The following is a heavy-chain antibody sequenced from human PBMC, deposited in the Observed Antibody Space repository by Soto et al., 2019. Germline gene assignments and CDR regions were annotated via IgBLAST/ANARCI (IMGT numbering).Heavy chain of an antibody. CDR3: AREGVLTTYYYYYGMDV. Sequence: SVKVSCKASGGTFSSYAISWVRQAPGQGLEWMGGIIPIFGTANYAQKFQGRVTITADESTSTAYMELSSLRSEDTAVYYCAREGVLTTYYYYYGMDVWGQGTTVTVSS. V-gene: IGHV1-69*13. CDR2: IIPIFGTA. J-gene: IGHJ6*02. CDR1: GGTFSSYA. D-gene: IGHD2-8*01.